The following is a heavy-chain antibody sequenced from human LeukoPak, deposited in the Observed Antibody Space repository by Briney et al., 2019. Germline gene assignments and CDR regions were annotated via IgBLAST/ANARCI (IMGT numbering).Heavy chain of an antibody. Sequence: SETLSLTCTVSGGSISSGGYYWGWIRQPPGKGLEWIGSIYYSGNTYYNPSLKSRVTISVDTSKNQFSLKLSSVTAADTAVYYCAAGPGRYFDYWGQGTLVTVSS. CDR1: GGSISSGGYY. V-gene: IGHV4-39*07. CDR2: IYYSGNT. CDR3: AAGPGRYFDY. D-gene: IGHD7-27*01. J-gene: IGHJ4*02.